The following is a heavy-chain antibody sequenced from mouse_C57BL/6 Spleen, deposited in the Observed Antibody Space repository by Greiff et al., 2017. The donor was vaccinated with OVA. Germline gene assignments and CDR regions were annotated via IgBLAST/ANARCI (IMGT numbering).Heavy chain of an antibody. CDR1: GYTFTSYT. D-gene: IGHD2-3*01. CDR2: INPSSGYT. CDR3: GRSRDGYPYAMDY. Sequence: QVQLQQSGAELARPGASVKMSCKASGYTFTSYTMHWVKQRPGQGLEWIGYINPSSGYTKYNQKFKDKATLTADKSSSTAYLQLSGLTSEDSAVYYCGRSRDGYPYAMDYWGQGTSVTVSS. V-gene: IGHV1-4*01. J-gene: IGHJ4*01.